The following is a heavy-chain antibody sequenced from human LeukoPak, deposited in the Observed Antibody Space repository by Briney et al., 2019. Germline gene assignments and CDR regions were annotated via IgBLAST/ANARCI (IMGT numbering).Heavy chain of an antibody. CDR1: GYTFTSYY. Sequence: ASVKVSCKASGYTFTSYYMHWVRQAPGQGLEWMGIINPSGGSTSYAQKFQSRVTMTRDTSTSTVYMELSSLRSEDTAVYYCARSNRDSYGDYMSHGESHWGQGTLVTVSS. V-gene: IGHV1-46*01. D-gene: IGHD4-17*01. J-gene: IGHJ4*02. CDR3: ARSNRDSYGDYMSHGESH. CDR2: INPSGGST.